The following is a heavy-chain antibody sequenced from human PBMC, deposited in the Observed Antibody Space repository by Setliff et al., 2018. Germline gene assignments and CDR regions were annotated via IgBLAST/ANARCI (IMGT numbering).Heavy chain of an antibody. D-gene: IGHD2-8*02. Sequence: PSETLSLTCSVSGGSISSYYWSWMRQPPGKGLEWIGYIFYSGSTYYNPSLKSRVTISVDTSKNQFSLKLSSVTAADTALYYCTVYNTGSSKDHYWGQGTPVTVSS. V-gene: IGHV4-59*03. CDR2: IFYSGST. J-gene: IGHJ4*02. CDR1: GGSISSYY. CDR3: TVYNTGSSKDHY.